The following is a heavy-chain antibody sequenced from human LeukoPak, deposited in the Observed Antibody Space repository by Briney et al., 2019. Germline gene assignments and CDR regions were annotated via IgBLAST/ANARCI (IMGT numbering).Heavy chain of an antibody. Sequence: GRSLRLSCAASGFAFSTYTMHWVRQAPGKGLEWVAVISYDASNTYYADSVKGRFTISRDNSKNTLYLQINNLRTEDTAVYYCARAMYYDILTGTLPGYYYYGMDVWGQGTTVTVSS. CDR3: ARAMYYDILTGTLPGYYYYGMDV. CDR2: ISYDASNT. CDR1: GFAFSTYT. D-gene: IGHD3-9*01. V-gene: IGHV3-30-3*01. J-gene: IGHJ6*02.